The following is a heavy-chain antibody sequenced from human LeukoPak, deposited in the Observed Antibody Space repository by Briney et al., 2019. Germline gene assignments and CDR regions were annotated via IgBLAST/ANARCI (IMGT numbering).Heavy chain of an antibody. CDR3: ATALGYSHH. V-gene: IGHV3-23*01. Sequence: PAGGSLRLSCAASGFTFSSYAMSWVRQAPGKGLEWVSAISGSGGSSYYADSVKGRFTISRDNSKNTLYLQMNSLRAEDTAVYYCATALGYSHHWGQGTLVTVSS. CDR2: ISGSGGSS. CDR1: GFTFSSYA. J-gene: IGHJ5*02. D-gene: IGHD2-15*01.